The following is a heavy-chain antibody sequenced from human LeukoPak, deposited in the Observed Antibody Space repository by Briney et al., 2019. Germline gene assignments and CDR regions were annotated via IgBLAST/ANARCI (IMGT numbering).Heavy chain of an antibody. D-gene: IGHD3-16*02. CDR3: ASLVIGAATKTQGGDY. CDR2: MNPNSGNT. V-gene: IGHV1-8*01. Sequence: ASVRVSCKASGYTFTNYDISWVRQATGQGLEWMGWMNPNSGNTGYAQKFQGRVTMTRDTSISTAYLELSSLTSDDTAVYYCASLVIGAATKTQGGDYGGRGP. CDR1: GYTFTNYD. J-gene: IGHJ4*03.